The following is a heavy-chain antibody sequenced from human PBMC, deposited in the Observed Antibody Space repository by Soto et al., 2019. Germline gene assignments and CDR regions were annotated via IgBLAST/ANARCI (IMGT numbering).Heavy chain of an antibody. CDR2: IIPILGIA. V-gene: IGHV1-69*02. J-gene: IGHJ5*02. CDR3: AGNLGYCSGGSCRLLP. Sequence: ASVKVSCKASGGTFSSYTXSWVRQAPGQGLEWMGRIIPILGIANYAQKFQGRVTITADKSTSTAYMELSSLRSEDTAVYYCAGNLGYCSGGSCRLLPWGQGTLVTVSS. D-gene: IGHD2-15*01. CDR1: GGTFSSYT.